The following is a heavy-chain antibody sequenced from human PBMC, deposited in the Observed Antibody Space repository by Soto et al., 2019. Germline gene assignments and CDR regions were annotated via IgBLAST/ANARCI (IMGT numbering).Heavy chain of an antibody. CDR3: AREAIVAGATTGMDV. D-gene: IGHD1-26*01. J-gene: IGHJ6*02. CDR2: INPGYPAGRST. Sequence: ASVKVSCKAPRYTLTTCFIQWVRQSPEQGLEWMGVINPGYPAGRSTTYAQKFQGRVTMATDTSTSTVYMELSTLRSDDTAVYYCAREAIVAGATTGMDVWGQGTTVTVSS. V-gene: IGHV1-46*01. CDR1: RYTLTTCF.